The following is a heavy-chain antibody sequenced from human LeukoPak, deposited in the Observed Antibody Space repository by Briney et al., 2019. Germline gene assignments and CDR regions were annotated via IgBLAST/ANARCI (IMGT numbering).Heavy chain of an antibody. CDR3: ARDGSGFYLYNYMDV. J-gene: IGHJ6*03. Sequence: GGSLRLSCAPSGFTFSDYSMNWVRQAPGKGLEWVASISTVSTYAFYADSVKGRFTISRDNVRNSLYLQMSSLGAEDTAVYYCARDGSGFYLYNYMDVWGKGTTVTVSS. CDR1: GFTFSDYS. CDR2: ISTVSTYA. V-gene: IGHV3-21*01. D-gene: IGHD6-25*01.